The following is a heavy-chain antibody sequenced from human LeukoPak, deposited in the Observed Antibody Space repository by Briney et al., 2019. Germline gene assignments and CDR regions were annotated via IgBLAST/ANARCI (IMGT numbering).Heavy chain of an antibody. V-gene: IGHV4-38-2*02. CDR1: GYSISSGYY. CDR3: ARKPVSMNWFDP. D-gene: IGHD3-3*02. Sequence: SETLSLACTVSGYSISSGYYWGWIRQPPGKGLEWIGSIYHSGSTYYNPSLRSRVTMSVDTSKNQFSLKLNSVTAVDTAVYYCARKPVSMNWFDPWGQGTLVTVSS. CDR2: IYHSGST. J-gene: IGHJ5*02.